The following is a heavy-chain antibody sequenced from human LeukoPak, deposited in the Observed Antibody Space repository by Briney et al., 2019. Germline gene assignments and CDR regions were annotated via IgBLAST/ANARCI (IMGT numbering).Heavy chain of an antibody. CDR2: ISGSGGST. D-gene: IGHD6-13*01. CDR3: ATTYSSSWYPDAFDI. Sequence: GGSLRLSCAASEFTFSSYAMSWVRQAPGKGLEWVSAISGSGGSTYYADSVKGRFTISRDNSKNTLYLQMNSLRAEDTAVYYCATTYSSSWYPDAFDIWGQGTMVTVSS. V-gene: IGHV3-23*01. CDR1: EFTFSSYA. J-gene: IGHJ3*02.